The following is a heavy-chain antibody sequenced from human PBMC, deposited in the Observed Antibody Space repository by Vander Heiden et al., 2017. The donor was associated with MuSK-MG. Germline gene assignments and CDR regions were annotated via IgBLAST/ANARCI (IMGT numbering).Heavy chain of an antibody. Sequence: QVQLQESGPGLVKPSETLSLTCTVSGGSISSYYWSWIRQPPGKGLEWIGYIYYSGSTNYNPSLKRRGTRAVDTSKNQFSLKRSSVTAADTAVYYCARVLLGYCSGGSCWGNWFDPWCQGTLVTVSS. J-gene: IGHJ5*02. CDR3: ARVLLGYCSGGSCWGNWFDP. V-gene: IGHV4-59*08. CDR2: IYYSGST. D-gene: IGHD2-15*01. CDR1: GGSISSYY.